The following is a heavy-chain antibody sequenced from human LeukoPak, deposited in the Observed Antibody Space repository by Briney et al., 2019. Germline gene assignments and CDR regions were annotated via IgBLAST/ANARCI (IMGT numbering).Heavy chain of an antibody. V-gene: IGHV3-74*01. CDR2: INSDGSST. J-gene: IGHJ6*03. D-gene: IGHD5/OR15-5a*01. CDR3: ARSTTHYYYYYMDV. Sequence: PGGPLRLSCAASGITFSSYWMHWVRQTPGKGLVWVSRINSDGSSTTYADTVKGRFTISRDNAKNTLYLQMNSLRVEDTAIYYCARSTTHYYYYYMDVWGKGTTVTVSS. CDR1: GITFSSYW.